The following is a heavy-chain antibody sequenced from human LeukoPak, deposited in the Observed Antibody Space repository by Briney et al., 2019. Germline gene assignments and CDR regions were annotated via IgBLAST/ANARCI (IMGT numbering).Heavy chain of an antibody. V-gene: IGHV3-30-3*01. Sequence: GRSLRLSCAASGFTFSSYAMNWVRQAPGKGLEWVAVISYDGSNKYYADSVKGRFTISRDNSKNTLFVQMNSLRAEDTAMYYCATELRIATAVFDYFEHWGEGTLVTVSS. CDR2: ISYDGSNK. D-gene: IGHD6-13*01. CDR1: GFTFSSYA. CDR3: ATELRIATAVFDYFEH. J-gene: IGHJ4*02.